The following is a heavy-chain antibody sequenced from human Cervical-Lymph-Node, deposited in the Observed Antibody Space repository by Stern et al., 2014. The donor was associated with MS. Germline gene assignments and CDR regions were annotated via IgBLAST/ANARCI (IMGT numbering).Heavy chain of an antibody. J-gene: IGHJ4*02. V-gene: IGHV3-48*02. CDR2: ISSGSRSI. D-gene: IGHD3-16*01. Sequence: VQLVQSGGGLVQPGGSLRLSCAASGFTFISYSMNWVRQAPGKGLEWVSYISSGSRSIYSADSVRGRFTISRDNAKNALYLQMNSLRDEDTAVYYCARSASIGDYWGQGTLVTVSS. CDR1: GFTFISYS. CDR3: ARSASIGDY.